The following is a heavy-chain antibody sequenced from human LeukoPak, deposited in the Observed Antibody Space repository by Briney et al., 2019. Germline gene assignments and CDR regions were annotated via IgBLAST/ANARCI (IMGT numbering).Heavy chain of an antibody. CDR2: ISAYNGNT. D-gene: IGHD2-2*02. CDR1: GYTFTSYG. CDR3: ARVYCSSTSCYIRTEKDAFDI. J-gene: IGHJ3*02. Sequence: GASVKVSCKASGYTFTSYGISWVRQAPGQGLEWMGWISAYNGNTNYAQKLQGRVTMTTDTSTSTAYMELRSLRSDDTAVYYCARVYCSSTSCYIRTEKDAFDIWGQGTMVTVSS. V-gene: IGHV1-18*01.